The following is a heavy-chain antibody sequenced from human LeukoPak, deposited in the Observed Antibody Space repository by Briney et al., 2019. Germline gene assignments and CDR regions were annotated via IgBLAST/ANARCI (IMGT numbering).Heavy chain of an antibody. CDR2: IGTAGDT. D-gene: IGHD3-22*01. CDR1: GFTSSSYD. J-gene: IGHJ3*02. CDR3: ARQEPSSGYWGDAFDI. Sequence: PGGSLRLSCAASGFTSSSYDMHWVRQATGKGLEWVSAIGTAGDTYYPGSVKGRFTISRENAKNSLYLQMNSLRAGDTAVYYCARQEPSSGYWGDAFDIWGQGTMVTVSS. V-gene: IGHV3-13*04.